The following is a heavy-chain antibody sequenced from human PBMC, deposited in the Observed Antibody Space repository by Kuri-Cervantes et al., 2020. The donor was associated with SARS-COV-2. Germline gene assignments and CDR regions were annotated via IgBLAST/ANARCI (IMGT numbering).Heavy chain of an antibody. CDR3: ARPSEPSWRGHHYYYMDV. CDR2: IYPGDSDT. CDR1: GYSFTSYW. J-gene: IGHJ6*03. D-gene: IGHD1-14*01. Sequence: GESLKISCRGSGYSFTSYWIGWVRQMPGKGLEWMGIIYPGDSDTRYSPSFQGQVTISADKSISTAYLQWSSLKASDTAMYYCARPSEPSWRGHHYYYMDVWGKGTTVTVSS. V-gene: IGHV5-51*01.